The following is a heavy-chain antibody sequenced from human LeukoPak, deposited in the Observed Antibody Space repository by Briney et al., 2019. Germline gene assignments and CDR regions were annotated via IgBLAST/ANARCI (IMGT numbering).Heavy chain of an antibody. CDR3: ARGFSNGNWIDP. V-gene: IGHV1-8*01. J-gene: IGHJ5*02. CDR2: MNPNSGNT. D-gene: IGHD2-8*01. CDR1: GYTFTSYD. Sequence: ASVKVSCKASGYTFTSYDINWVRQATGQGLEWMGWMNPNSGNTGYAQKFQGRVTMTTSTSISTAYMELSSLGSEDTAVYYCARGFSNGNWIDPWGQGTLVTVSS.